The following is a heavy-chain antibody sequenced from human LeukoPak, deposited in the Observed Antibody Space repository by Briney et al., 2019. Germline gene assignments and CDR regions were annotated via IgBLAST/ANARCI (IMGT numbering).Heavy chain of an antibody. Sequence: GRSLRLSCAASGFTFGSYGMHWVRQAPGKGLEWVAVIWYDGSNKYYADSVKGRFTISRDNSKNTLYLQMNSLRAEDTAVYYCAKETISSSGYYSWFDPWGQGTLVTVSS. CDR3: AKETISSSGYYSWFDP. J-gene: IGHJ5*02. CDR1: GFTFGSYG. D-gene: IGHD3-22*01. V-gene: IGHV3-33*06. CDR2: IWYDGSNK.